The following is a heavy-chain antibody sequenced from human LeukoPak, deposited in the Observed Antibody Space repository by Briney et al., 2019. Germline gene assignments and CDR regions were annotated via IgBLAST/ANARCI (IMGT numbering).Heavy chain of an antibody. CDR1: GFTFSSYW. J-gene: IGHJ4*02. Sequence: PGGSLRLSCAASGFTFSSYWMSWVRQAPGKGLEWVANIKQDGSEKYYVDSVKGRFTISRDNSKNTLYLQMNSLRAEDTAVYYCAKNYCSSTSCYTGGYYWGQGTLVTVSS. V-gene: IGHV3-7*03. CDR2: IKQDGSEK. D-gene: IGHD2-2*02. CDR3: AKNYCSSTSCYTGGYY.